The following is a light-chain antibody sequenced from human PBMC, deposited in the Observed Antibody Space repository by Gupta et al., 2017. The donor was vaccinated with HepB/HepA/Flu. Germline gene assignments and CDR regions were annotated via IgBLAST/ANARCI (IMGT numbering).Light chain of an antibody. J-gene: IGLJ2*01. V-gene: IGLV2-23*02. CDR1: STDVGRYNL. Sequence: FGSGTHGKPYTISCTGTSTDVGRYNLVSWYQQFPGKAPKLMIYEVNRRPSGVSNRFSGSKSGNTASLTISGLQAEDEAEYYCCTFAGSDTHVIFGGGTKLTVL. CDR3: CTFAGSDTHVI. CDR2: EVN.